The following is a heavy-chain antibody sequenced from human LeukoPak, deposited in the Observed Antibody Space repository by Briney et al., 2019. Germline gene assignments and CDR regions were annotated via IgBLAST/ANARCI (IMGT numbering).Heavy chain of an antibody. CDR1: GFTFSDYY. D-gene: IGHD6-13*01. Sequence: GGSLRLSCAVSGFTFSDYYMSWIRQAPGKGLEWVSYISSGGSTISHADSVKGRFTISRDNAENSLYLQMNSLRAEDTAVYYCARRAAAGGCFDYWGQGTLVAVSS. CDR3: ARRAAAGGCFDY. J-gene: IGHJ4*02. V-gene: IGHV3-11*01. CDR2: ISSGGSTI.